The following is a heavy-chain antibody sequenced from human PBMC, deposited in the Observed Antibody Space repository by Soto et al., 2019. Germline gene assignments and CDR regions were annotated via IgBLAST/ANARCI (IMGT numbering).Heavy chain of an antibody. D-gene: IGHD3-3*01. CDR3: ARGHYDLSSGSRYDWFDP. CDR2: IYYSGNT. V-gene: IGHV4-59*01. J-gene: IGHJ5*02. CDR1: GGSIGNNF. Sequence: SETLSFTCTVSGGSIGNNFWSWIRQPPGKGLEWIGYIYYSGNTNYNPSLKSRVTISVDTSKNHFSLTLSSVTAADTAVYYCARGHYDLSSGSRYDWFDPWGHGTLVTVSS.